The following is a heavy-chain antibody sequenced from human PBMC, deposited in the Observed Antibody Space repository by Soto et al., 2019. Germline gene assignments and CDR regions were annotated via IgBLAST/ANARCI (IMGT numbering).Heavy chain of an antibody. V-gene: IGHV3-23*01. CDR3: AKDLGYSYGYWFDP. J-gene: IGHJ5*02. Sequence: GGSLRLSCAASGFTFSSYSMNWVRQAPGKGLEWVSAISGSGGSTYYADSVKGRFTISRDNSKNTLYLQMNSLRAEDTAVYYCAKDLGYSYGYWFDPWGQGTLVTVSS. D-gene: IGHD5-18*01. CDR2: ISGSGGST. CDR1: GFTFSSYS.